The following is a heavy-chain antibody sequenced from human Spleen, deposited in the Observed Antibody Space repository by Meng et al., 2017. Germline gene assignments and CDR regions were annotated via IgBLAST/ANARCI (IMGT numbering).Heavy chain of an antibody. CDR1: GYTFTSYG. CDR3: ARDHSYYDFWSGPTFADY. D-gene: IGHD3-3*01. J-gene: IGHJ4*02. CDR2: ISAYNGNT. Sequence: QVQLVQSGAEVKKPGASVKVSCKASGYTFTSYGISWVRQAPGQGLEWMGWISAYNGNTNYAQKLQGRVTMTTDTSTSTAYMELRSLRSDDTAVYYCARDHSYYDFWSGPTFADYWGQGTLVTVSS. V-gene: IGHV1-18*01.